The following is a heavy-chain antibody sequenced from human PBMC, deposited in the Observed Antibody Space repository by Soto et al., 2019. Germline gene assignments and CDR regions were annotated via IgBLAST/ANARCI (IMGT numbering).Heavy chain of an antibody. J-gene: IGHJ3*01. Sequence: GSLRLSLEASGFTLSKHAMAWVPQNPGEGLEWVSTIGGGDDIFYAESVKGRFIISRDDSRSTMYLQMDNLRVEDTAIYFCAKDSISYNGIYDAFDVWGQGTVVTVSS. CDR2: IGGGDDI. CDR1: GFTLSKHA. CDR3: AKDSISYNGIYDAFDV. V-gene: IGHV3-23*01. D-gene: IGHD3-3*02.